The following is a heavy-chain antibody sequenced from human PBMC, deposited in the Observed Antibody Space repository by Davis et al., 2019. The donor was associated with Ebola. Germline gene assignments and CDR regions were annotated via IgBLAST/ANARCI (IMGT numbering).Heavy chain of an antibody. CDR1: GFPFSSFA. V-gene: IGHV3-30*18. Sequence: PGGSLRLSCAASGFPFSSFAMHWVRQAPGKGLEWVAIISNDGSNEFYADAVKGRFTISRDNSKITLYLQMNSVRAEDTAVYYCAKDRLGSATTVTTHWFDPWGQGTLVTVSS. CDR2: ISNDGSNE. CDR3: AKDRLGSATTVTTHWFDP. D-gene: IGHD4-17*01. J-gene: IGHJ5*02.